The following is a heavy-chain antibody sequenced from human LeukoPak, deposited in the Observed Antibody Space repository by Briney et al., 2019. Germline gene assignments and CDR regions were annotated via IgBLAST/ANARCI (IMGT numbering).Heavy chain of an antibody. V-gene: IGHV4-31*03. D-gene: IGHD6-19*01. Sequence: SETLSLTCTVSGGSISSSSYYWGWIRQHPGKGLEWIGYIYYSGSTYYNPSLKSRVTISVDTSKNQFSLKLSSVTAADAAVYYCARSDRSADDAFDVWGQGTMVTVSS. CDR1: GGSISSSSYY. CDR3: ARSDRSADDAFDV. CDR2: IYYSGST. J-gene: IGHJ3*01.